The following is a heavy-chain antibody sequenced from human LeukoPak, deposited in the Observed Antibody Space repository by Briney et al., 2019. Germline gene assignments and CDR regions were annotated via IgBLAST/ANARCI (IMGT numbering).Heavy chain of an antibody. Sequence: GGSLRLSCAASGFTFSSYGMHWVRQAPGKGLEWVAFIRYDGSNKYYADSVKGRFTISRDNSKNTLYLQMNSLRAEDTAVYYCAKESGYCSSTSCYTDYYYYMDVWGKGTTVTVSS. CDR1: GFTFSSYG. J-gene: IGHJ6*03. V-gene: IGHV3-30*02. CDR2: IRYDGSNK. D-gene: IGHD2-2*02. CDR3: AKESGYCSSTSCYTDYYYYMDV.